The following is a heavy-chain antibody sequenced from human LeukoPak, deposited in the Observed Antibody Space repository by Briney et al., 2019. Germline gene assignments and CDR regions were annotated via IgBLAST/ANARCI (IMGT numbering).Heavy chain of an antibody. CDR2: ISYDGSNK. J-gene: IGHJ4*02. V-gene: IGHV3-30*04. CDR3: ALIFGVVIGQYYFDY. Sequence: PGGSLRLSCAASGFTFSSYAMHWVRQAPGKGLEWVAVISYDGSNKYYADSVKGRFTISRDNSKNTLYLQMNSLRAEDTAVYYCALIFGVVIGQYYFDYWGQGTLVTVSS. CDR1: GFTFSSYA. D-gene: IGHD3-3*01.